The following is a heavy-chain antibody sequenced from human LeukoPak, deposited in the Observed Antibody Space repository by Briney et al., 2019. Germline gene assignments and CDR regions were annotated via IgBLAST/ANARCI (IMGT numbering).Heavy chain of an antibody. Sequence: GGSLRLSCAASGFTFSTYSMNWVRQAPGKGLEWVSSISSSSDYIYYADSVKGRFTISRDNAKNSVYLQMNSLRAEDTAVYYCARDTDDFQGLDIWGQGTRVTVSS. CDR1: GFTFSTYS. CDR3: ARDTDDFQGLDI. CDR2: ISSSSDYI. V-gene: IGHV3-21*06. D-gene: IGHD3-3*01. J-gene: IGHJ3*02.